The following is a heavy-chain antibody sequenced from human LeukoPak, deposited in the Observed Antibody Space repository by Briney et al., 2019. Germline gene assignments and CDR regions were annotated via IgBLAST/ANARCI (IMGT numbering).Heavy chain of an antibody. CDR3: ARGQRRGYSYGYRISFDY. V-gene: IGHV4-34*01. J-gene: IGHJ4*02. Sequence: PSETLSLTCAVYGGSFSGYYWSWIRQPPGQGLELIGEINHSGSTNYNPSLKSRVTISVDTSKNQFSLKLSSVTAADTAVYYCARGQRRGYSYGYRISFDYWGQGTLVTVSS. D-gene: IGHD5-18*01. CDR1: GGSFSGYY. CDR2: INHSGST.